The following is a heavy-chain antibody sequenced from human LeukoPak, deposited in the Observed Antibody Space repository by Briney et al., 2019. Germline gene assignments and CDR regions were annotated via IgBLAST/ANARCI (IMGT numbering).Heavy chain of an antibody. CDR1: GFTFSSYS. J-gene: IGHJ6*03. Sequence: PGGSLRLSCTASGFTFSSYSMNWVRQAPGKGLEWVAFIRYDGGNKYYADSVKGRFTISRDNSKNTLYLQMNSLRAEDTAVYYCAKDRGSDFYYYYYMDVWGKGTTVTVSS. CDR2: IRYDGGNK. V-gene: IGHV3-30*02. CDR3: AKDRGSDFYYYYYMDV. D-gene: IGHD2-21*02.